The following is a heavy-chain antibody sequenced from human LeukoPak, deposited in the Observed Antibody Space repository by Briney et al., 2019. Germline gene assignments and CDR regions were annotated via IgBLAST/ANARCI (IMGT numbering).Heavy chain of an antibody. J-gene: IGHJ4*02. CDR2: INHNGNVN. D-gene: IGHD3-22*01. Sequence: GGSLRLSCAASGFTFSSYWMNWARQAPGKGLEWVASINHNGNVNYYVDSVKGRFTISRDNAKNSLYLQMSNLRAEDTAVYFCARGGTELVIPTYWGQGILVTVSS. CDR1: GFTFSSYW. CDR3: ARGGTELVIPTY. V-gene: IGHV3-7*03.